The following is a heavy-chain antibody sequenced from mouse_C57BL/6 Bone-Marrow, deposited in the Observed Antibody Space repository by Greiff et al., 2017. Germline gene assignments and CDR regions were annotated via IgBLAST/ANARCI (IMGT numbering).Heavy chain of an antibody. CDR1: GYTFTSYC. CDR3: ERLPLYYDYDEGYFDV. Sequence: QVQLQQPGAELVKPGASVKLSCKASGYTFTSYCMHWVKQRPGRGLEWIGRIDPDSGGTKYNEKFKSKAKLTVDTPSSTAYMQLSRLTSEDSAVYYCERLPLYYDYDEGYFDVWGTGTTVTVSS. V-gene: IGHV1-72*01. J-gene: IGHJ1*03. CDR2: IDPDSGGT. D-gene: IGHD2-4*01.